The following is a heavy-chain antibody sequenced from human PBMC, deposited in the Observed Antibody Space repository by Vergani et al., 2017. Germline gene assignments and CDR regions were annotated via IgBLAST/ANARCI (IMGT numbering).Heavy chain of an antibody. V-gene: IGHV3-30*02. CDR2: IRYDGSNQ. Sequence: QVQLVESGGGVVQPGGSLRLSCAASGFTFSSYGMHWVRQAPGKGLEWVAFIRYDGSNQYYADSVKGRFTISRDNSKNTLYLQMNSLRAEDTAVYYCANPRRGSGSYVDYWGQGTLVTVSS. D-gene: IGHD3-10*01. CDR1: GFTFSSYG. J-gene: IGHJ4*02. CDR3: ANPRRGSGSYVDY.